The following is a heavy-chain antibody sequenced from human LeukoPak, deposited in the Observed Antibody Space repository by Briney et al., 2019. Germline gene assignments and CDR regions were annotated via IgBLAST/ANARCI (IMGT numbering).Heavy chain of an antibody. D-gene: IGHD2-2*01. CDR3: ARVGGQCISTSGPPPDV. V-gene: IGHV3-21*01. J-gene: IGHJ4*02. CDR1: GFTFSRYN. CDR2: IDTSSRYI. Sequence: GGSLRLSCAASGFTFSRYNMDWVRQAPGKGLEWVSFIDTSSRYIHQADSVKGRFTISRDNAKSSLFLQMNSLRAEDTAVYYCARVGGQCISTSGPPPDVWGQGTLVTVSS.